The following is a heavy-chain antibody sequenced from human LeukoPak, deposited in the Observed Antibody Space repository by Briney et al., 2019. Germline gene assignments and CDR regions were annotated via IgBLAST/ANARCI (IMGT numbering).Heavy chain of an antibody. D-gene: IGHD6-19*01. V-gene: IGHV3-53*01. Sequence: GGSLRLSCATSGFTVSSNYMSWVRQAPGKGLEWVSVIYDSGTTYYADSVKGRFLIYRDTSKNTVDLQMNSLRVEDTAVYYCAGRRSSGWYAYWGQGTLVTVSS. CDR2: IYDSGTT. J-gene: IGHJ4*02. CDR3: AGRRSSGWYAY. CDR1: GFTVSSNY.